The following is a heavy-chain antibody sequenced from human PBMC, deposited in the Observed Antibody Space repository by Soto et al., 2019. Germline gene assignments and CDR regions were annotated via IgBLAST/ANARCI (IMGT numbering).Heavy chain of an antibody. Sequence: QLQLQESGPGLVKPSETLSLTCTVSGGSISSSSYYWGWIRQPPGKGLEWIGSIYYSGSTYYNPSLKSRVTISVDTSKNQFSLKLSSVTAADTAVYYCARMTTVTGYYFDYWGQGTLVTVSS. J-gene: IGHJ4*02. CDR3: ARMTTVTGYYFDY. CDR2: IYYSGST. V-gene: IGHV4-39*01. CDR1: GGSISSSSYY. D-gene: IGHD4-17*01.